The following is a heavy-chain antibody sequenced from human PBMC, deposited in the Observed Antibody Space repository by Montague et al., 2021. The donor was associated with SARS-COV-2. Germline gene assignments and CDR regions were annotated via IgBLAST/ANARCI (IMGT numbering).Heavy chain of an antibody. Sequence: SVTLFLTCTVSGGSITGYYWSWLRRSPGKGLEWIAYIYDGGAVNYNPSLGSRVTISTDTSKNQLSLKVNSVTAADTAVYYCVRDHPYGGPRGAYDIWGQGTVVTVSS. CDR2: IYDGGAV. CDR3: VRDHPYGGPRGAYDI. V-gene: IGHV4-59*01. CDR1: GGSITGYY. D-gene: IGHD4-23*01. J-gene: IGHJ3*02.